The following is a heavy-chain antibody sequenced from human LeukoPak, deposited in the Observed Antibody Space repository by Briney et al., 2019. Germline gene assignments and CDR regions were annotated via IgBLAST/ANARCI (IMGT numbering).Heavy chain of an antibody. CDR2: INHSGST. V-gene: IGHV4-34*01. D-gene: IGHD5-12*01. CDR3: ARVAYSGYDYRGYFDY. J-gene: IGHJ4*02. CDR1: RGSFSGYY. Sequence: SETLSLTCAVYRGSFSGYYWSRIRQPPGKGLEWIAEINHSGSTNYNPSLKSRVTISVDTSKNQFSLKLSSVTAADTAVFYCARVAYSGYDYRGYFDYWGQGTLVTVSS.